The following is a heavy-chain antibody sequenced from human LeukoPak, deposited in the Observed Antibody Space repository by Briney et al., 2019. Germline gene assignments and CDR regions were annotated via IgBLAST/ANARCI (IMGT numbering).Heavy chain of an antibody. V-gene: IGHV3-33*01. D-gene: IGHD4-17*01. CDR3: ASMTTVTLDDAFDI. Sequence: GGSLRLSCAASGFIFSSYGMHWVRQAPGKGLEWVALIWYDGSKSHHADSVKGRFTISRDNSKNTLYLEMNSLRAGDTAVYYCASMTTVTLDDAFDIWGQGTMVTVSS. J-gene: IGHJ3*02. CDR1: GFIFSSYG. CDR2: IWYDGSKS.